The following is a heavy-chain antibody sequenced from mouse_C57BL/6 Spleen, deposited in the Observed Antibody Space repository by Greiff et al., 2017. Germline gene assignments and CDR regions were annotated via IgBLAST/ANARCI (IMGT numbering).Heavy chain of an antibody. CDR2: INPSTGGT. CDR1: GYSFTGYY. V-gene: IGHV1-42*01. J-gene: IGHJ3*01. CDR3: ATTGSCYAFAY. Sequence: VQLQQSGPELVKPGASVKISCKASGYSFTGYYMNWVKQSPEKSLEWIGEINPSTGGTTYNQKFKGKATLTVDKSSSTAYMQLKSLTSEDSAVXYCATTGSCYAFAYWGQGTLVTVSA. D-gene: IGHD1-1*01.